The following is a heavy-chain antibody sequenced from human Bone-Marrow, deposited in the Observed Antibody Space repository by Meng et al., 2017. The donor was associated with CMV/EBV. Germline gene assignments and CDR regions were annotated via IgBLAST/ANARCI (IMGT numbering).Heavy chain of an antibody. CDR1: GFTFSSYA. CDR3: ARGVATLGY. D-gene: IGHD5-24*01. J-gene: IGHJ4*02. Sequence: LSLTCAAPGFTFSSYAMHWVRQAPGKGLEWVAVISYDGSNKYYADSVKGRFTISRDNSKNTLYLQMNSLRAEDTAVYYCARGVATLGYWGQGTLVTVSS. CDR2: ISYDGSNK. V-gene: IGHV3-30*04.